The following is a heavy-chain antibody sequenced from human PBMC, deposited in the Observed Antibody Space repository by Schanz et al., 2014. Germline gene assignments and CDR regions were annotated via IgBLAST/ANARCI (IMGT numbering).Heavy chain of an antibody. D-gene: IGHD3-10*01. V-gene: IGHV3-30*03. CDR2: MSYDGSIK. CDR3: ARANYRRKINFDY. J-gene: IGHJ4*02. Sequence: GQLLESGGGLIQPGGSLRLSCAASGFTFSSYAMSWVRQAPGKGLEWVAAMSYDGSIKYYGDSVKGRFTISRDNSKNTLYLHMNTLRSEDTPVYYCARANYRRKINFDYWGRGTLVTVSS. CDR1: GFTFSSYA.